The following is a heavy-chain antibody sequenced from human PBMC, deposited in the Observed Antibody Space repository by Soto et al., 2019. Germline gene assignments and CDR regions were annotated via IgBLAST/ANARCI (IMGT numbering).Heavy chain of an antibody. J-gene: IGHJ3*02. Sequence: SETLSLTCTVSGGSISSSSYYWGWIRQPPGKGLEWLGSRYYSGRTYYNTSLKSRVTISVDTSKNQYSLKLSSVTAADTAAYYCARRGYDFWSGYYGAFDIWGQGTMVTVSS. V-gene: IGHV4-39*01. CDR1: GGSISSSSYY. CDR2: RYYSGRT. CDR3: ARRGYDFWSGYYGAFDI. D-gene: IGHD3-3*01.